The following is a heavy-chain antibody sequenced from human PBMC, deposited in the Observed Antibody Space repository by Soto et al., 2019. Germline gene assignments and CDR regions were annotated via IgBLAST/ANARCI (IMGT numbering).Heavy chain of an antibody. Sequence: GESLKISCAASGFTFSSYAMSWVRQAPGKGLEWVSAISGSGGSTYYADSVKGRFTISRDNSKNTLYLQMNSLRAEDTAVYYCATGVATVVVVAATRTAFDIWGQGTMVTVSS. CDR2: ISGSGGST. CDR1: GFTFSSYA. J-gene: IGHJ3*02. V-gene: IGHV3-23*01. CDR3: ATGVATVVVVAATRTAFDI. D-gene: IGHD2-15*01.